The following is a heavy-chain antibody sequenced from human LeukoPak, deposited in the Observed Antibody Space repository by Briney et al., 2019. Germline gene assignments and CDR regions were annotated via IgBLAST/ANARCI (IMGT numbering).Heavy chain of an antibody. CDR2: IYTSGRT. CDR3: ARDPAYYYDSSAYWR. D-gene: IGHD3-22*01. J-gene: IGHJ4*02. V-gene: IGHV4-61*09. Sequence: SETLSLTCTVSGGSISSGSYYWSWIRQPAGKGLEWIGHIYTSGRTNYNPSLESRVTISVDTSKNQFSLKLTSVAAADTAVYYCARDPAYYYDSSAYWRWGQGTLVTVSS. CDR1: GGSISSGSYY.